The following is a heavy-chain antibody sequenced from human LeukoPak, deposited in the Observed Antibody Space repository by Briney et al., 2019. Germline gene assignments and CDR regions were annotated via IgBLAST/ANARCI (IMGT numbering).Heavy chain of an antibody. CDR1: GFSFSTRGVN. D-gene: IGHD3-22*01. Sequence: SGPTLVNPTQTLTLTCTFSGFSFSTRGVNVGWIRQPPGKALEWLAVIYWNDDKRYSPSLKSRLTISKDTSKNQVVLIMTNMDPVDTATYYCAHRRSGYYYFDYWGQGTLVTVSS. V-gene: IGHV2-5*01. J-gene: IGHJ4*02. CDR2: IYWNDDK. CDR3: AHRRSGYYYFDY.